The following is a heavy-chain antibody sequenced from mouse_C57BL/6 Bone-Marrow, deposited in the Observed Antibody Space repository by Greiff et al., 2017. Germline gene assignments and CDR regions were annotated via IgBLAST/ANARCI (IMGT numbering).Heavy chain of an antibody. V-gene: IGHV1-9*01. Sequence: QVQLQQSGAELMKPGASVKLSCKATGYTFTGYWIEWVKQRPGHGLEWIGEILPGSGSTNYNEKLKGKATFTEDTSSNTTYMQISSLTTEDSAIYCCARPYGRVWFAYWGQGTLVTVSA. CDR2: ILPGSGST. CDR1: GYTFTGYW. D-gene: IGHD1-1*01. CDR3: ARPYGRVWFAY. J-gene: IGHJ3*01.